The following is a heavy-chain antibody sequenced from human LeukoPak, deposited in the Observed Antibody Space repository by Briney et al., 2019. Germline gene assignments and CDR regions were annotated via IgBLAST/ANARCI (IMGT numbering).Heavy chain of an antibody. CDR2: IRGKAYGGAT. CDR3: ICLTDPFDY. J-gene: IGHJ4*02. CDR1: GFTYGAHS. V-gene: IGHV3-49*04. Sequence: GGSLRLSCTGSGFTYGAHSMAWVRQAPGKGPEWVGFIRGKAYGGATGYTASVKGRFTISRDDSKGIVYLQMNSLRTEDTAVYYCICLTDPFDYWGQGSLVTFSS.